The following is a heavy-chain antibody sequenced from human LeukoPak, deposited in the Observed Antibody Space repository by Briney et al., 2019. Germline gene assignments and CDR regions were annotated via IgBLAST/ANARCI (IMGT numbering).Heavy chain of an antibody. Sequence: PSETLSLTCAVSGFSLSSGYYWGWIRQPAGKGLEWIGRIYTSGSTNYNPSLKSRVTMSVDTSKNQFSLKLSSVTAADTAVYYCAREVGGWTHLPPGYYYYMDVWGKGTTVTVSS. J-gene: IGHJ6*03. V-gene: IGHV4-4*07. CDR2: IYTSGST. CDR3: AREVGGWTHLPPGYYYYMDV. D-gene: IGHD6-19*01. CDR1: GFSLSSGYY.